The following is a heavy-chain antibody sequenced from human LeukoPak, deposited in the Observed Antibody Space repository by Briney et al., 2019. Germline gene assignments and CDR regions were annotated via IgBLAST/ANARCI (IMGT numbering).Heavy chain of an antibody. V-gene: IGHV1-24*01. CDR2: FDPEDGET. CDR1: GGTFSSYA. D-gene: IGHD5-24*01. Sequence: ASVKVSCKASGGTFSSYAISWVRQAPGKGLEWMGGFDPEDGETIYAQKFQGRVTMTEDTSTDTAYMELSSLRSEDTAVYYCATDVEMATIFGYWGQGTLVTVSS. CDR3: ATDVEMATIFGY. J-gene: IGHJ4*02.